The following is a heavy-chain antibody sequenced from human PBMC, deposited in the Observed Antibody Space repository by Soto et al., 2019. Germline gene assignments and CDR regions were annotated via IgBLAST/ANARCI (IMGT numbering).Heavy chain of an antibody. CDR1: GGTFSSYA. CDR3: ARYMTTVTTDYYYGMDV. J-gene: IGHJ6*02. V-gene: IGHV1-69*01. Sequence: QVQLVQSGAEVKKPGSSVKVSCKASGGTFSSYAISWVRQAPGQGLEWKGGIIPIFGTANYAQKFQGRVTITADESTSTAYMELSSLRSEDTAVYYCARYMTTVTTDYYYGMDVWGQGTTVTVSS. D-gene: IGHD4-17*01. CDR2: IIPIFGTA.